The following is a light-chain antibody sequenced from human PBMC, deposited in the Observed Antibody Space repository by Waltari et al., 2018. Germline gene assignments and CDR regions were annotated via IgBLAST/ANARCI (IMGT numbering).Light chain of an antibody. Sequence: DIQMTQSQSSLSASVGDTVTITCRASQSVDTYLAWYQQRPGKAPALLISAVRDLQSGVPSRFSGSGYGTHFTLNINSLQPEDFATYYCQQGKTFPWTFGQGTKVEI. CDR3: QQGKTFPWT. CDR1: QSVDTY. CDR2: AVR. J-gene: IGKJ1*01. V-gene: IGKV1-12*01.